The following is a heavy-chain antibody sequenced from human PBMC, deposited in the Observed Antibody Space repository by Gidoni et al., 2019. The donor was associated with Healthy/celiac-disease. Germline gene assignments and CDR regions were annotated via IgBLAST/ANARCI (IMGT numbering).Heavy chain of an antibody. J-gene: IGHJ6*02. V-gene: IGHV1-2*06. CDR1: GYTFTGYY. CDR3: ARDQSSTAPPYYYYGMDV. CDR2: INPNSGGT. Sequence: QVQLVQSGAEVKKPGASVKVSCKASGYTFTGYYMHWVRQAPGQGLEWMGRINPNSGGTNYAQKFQGRVTMTRDTSISTAYMELSRLRSDDTAVYYCARDQSSTAPPYYYYGMDVWGQGTTVTVSS. D-gene: IGHD2-2*01.